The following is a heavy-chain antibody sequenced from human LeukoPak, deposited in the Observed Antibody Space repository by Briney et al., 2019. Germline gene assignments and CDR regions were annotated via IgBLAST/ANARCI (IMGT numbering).Heavy chain of an antibody. D-gene: IGHD1-1*01. J-gene: IGHJ4*02. Sequence: ASVKVSCKASGGTFSSYAISWVRQAPGQRLEWMGGIIPIFGTANYAQEFQGRVTITTDESTSTAYMELSSLRSEDTAVYYCARVNDDGVDYWGQGTLVTVSS. CDR3: ARVNDDGVDY. CDR2: IIPIFGTA. CDR1: GGTFSSYA. V-gene: IGHV1-69*05.